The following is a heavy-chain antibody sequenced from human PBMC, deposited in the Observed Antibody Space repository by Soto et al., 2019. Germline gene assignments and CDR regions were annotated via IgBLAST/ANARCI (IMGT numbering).Heavy chain of an antibody. Sequence: QITLKESGPTLVKPRQTLTLTCTFSGFSLSTSGVGVGWIRQPPGKALEWLALIYWDDDKRYSPSLKSRLTITKDTSKNQVVLTMTNMDPVDTATYYCAHRPYDSSGYYYYFDYWGQGTLVTVSS. V-gene: IGHV2-5*02. CDR3: AHRPYDSSGYYYYFDY. CDR2: IYWDDDK. D-gene: IGHD3-22*01. CDR1: GFSLSTSGVG. J-gene: IGHJ4*02.